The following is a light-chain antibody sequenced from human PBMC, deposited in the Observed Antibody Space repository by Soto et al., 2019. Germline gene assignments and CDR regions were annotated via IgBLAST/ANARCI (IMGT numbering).Light chain of an antibody. CDR3: QQYNTHWT. V-gene: IGKV1-5*01. J-gene: IGKJ1*01. Sequence: DIQMTQSPSTLSASVGDRVTITCRASQGITRWLAWYQQKPGKAPKLLIYDASILQSGVPSRFSGTGSGTEFTLTIASLQPDDFATYYCQQYNTHWTFGQGTKVEIK. CDR1: QGITRW. CDR2: DAS.